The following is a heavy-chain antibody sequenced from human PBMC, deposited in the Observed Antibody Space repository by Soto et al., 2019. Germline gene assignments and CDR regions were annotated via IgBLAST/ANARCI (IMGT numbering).Heavy chain of an antibody. CDR1: GFTFSSYA. CDR2: ISGSGGST. J-gene: IGHJ4*02. Sequence: GGSLRLSCAASGFTFSSYAMSWVRQAPGKGLEWVSAISGSGGSTYYADSVKGRFTISRDNSKNTLYLQMNSLRAEDTAVYYCAKASKGTKKTVTAYYFDYWGQGTLVTVSS. CDR3: AKASKGTKKTVTAYYFDY. V-gene: IGHV3-23*01. D-gene: IGHD4-4*01.